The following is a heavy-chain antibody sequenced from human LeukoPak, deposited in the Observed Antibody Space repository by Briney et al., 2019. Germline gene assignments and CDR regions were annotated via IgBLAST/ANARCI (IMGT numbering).Heavy chain of an antibody. J-gene: IGHJ4*02. CDR2: IIPIFGTA. Sequence: SVKVSCKASGYTFTSYGISWVRQAPGQGLEWMGGIIPIFGTANYAQKFQGRVTITAEESMRTAYMELSSLRSEDTAVYYCASSGTYYDFWSGYYQFDYWGQGTLVTVSS. V-gene: IGHV1-69*13. CDR1: GYTFTSYG. D-gene: IGHD3-3*01. CDR3: ASSGTYYDFWSGYYQFDY.